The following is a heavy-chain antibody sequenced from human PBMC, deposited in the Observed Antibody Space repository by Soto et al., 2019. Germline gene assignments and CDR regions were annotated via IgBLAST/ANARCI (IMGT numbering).Heavy chain of an antibody. CDR1: GFTFSGYA. CDR2: ISYDGNKK. V-gene: IGHV3-30*18. CDR3: AKDENDYGDYIAEMATILDY. Sequence: GGSLRLSCAASGFTFSGYAMHWVRQAPGKGLEWVAVISYDGNKKYYLDSVKGRFTISGDNSKKTLFLQMSSLRPEDTAVYYCAKDENDYGDYIAEMATILDYWGQGTLVTVSS. D-gene: IGHD4-17*01. J-gene: IGHJ4*02.